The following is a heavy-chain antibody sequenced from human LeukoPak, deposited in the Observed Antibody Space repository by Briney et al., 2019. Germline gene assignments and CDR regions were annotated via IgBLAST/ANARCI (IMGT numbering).Heavy chain of an antibody. D-gene: IGHD4-17*01. V-gene: IGHV1-18*01. J-gene: IGHJ5*02. Sequence: GASVKVSCKASGYTFTNYGISWVRQAPGQGLQWMAWISAHNGNTKYARKLQGRVTMTTDTSTSTAYMELRSLRSDDTAVYYCATLPGGVTTPNPSWGQGTLVTVSS. CDR3: ATLPGGVTTPNPS. CDR1: GYTFTNYG. CDR2: ISAHNGNT.